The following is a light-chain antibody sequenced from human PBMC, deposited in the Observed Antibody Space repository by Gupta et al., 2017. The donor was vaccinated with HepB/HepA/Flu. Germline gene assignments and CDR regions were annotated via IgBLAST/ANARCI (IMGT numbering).Light chain of an antibody. CDR1: SSDIGAYNS. J-gene: IGLJ2*01. V-gene: IGLV2-14*03. Sequence: QSALTQPASVSGSPGQSITISCTGTSSDIGAYNSVSWYQQYPGKAPKLLMYDVSNRPSGVSNRFSASKSGNTASLPIYGLQPEDEADYYCSSFKSTTTRVIFGGGTKLTVL. CDR2: DVS. CDR3: SSFKSTTTRVI.